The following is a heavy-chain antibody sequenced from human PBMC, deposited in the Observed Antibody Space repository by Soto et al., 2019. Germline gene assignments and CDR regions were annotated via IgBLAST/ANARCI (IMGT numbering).Heavy chain of an antibody. CDR1: GFTFSSYA. Sequence: GGSLRLSCAASGFTFSSYAMSWVRQAPGKGLEWVSAISGSGGSTYYADSVKGWFTISRDNSKNTLYLQMDSLRAEDTAVYYCAKTNPFAVGEFSGSSDYYYYGLDVWGQGTTVTVSS. V-gene: IGHV3-23*01. CDR2: ISGSGGST. CDR3: AKTNPFAVGEFSGSSDYYYYGLDV. D-gene: IGHD1-26*01. J-gene: IGHJ6*02.